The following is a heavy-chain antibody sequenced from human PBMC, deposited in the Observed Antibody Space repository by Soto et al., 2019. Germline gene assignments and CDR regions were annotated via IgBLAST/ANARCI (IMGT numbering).Heavy chain of an antibody. CDR3: ASLGYSGYEHFDY. D-gene: IGHD5-12*01. V-gene: IGHV3-48*01. CDR1: GFTFSSYS. CDR2: ISSSSSTI. J-gene: IGHJ4*02. Sequence: EVQLVESGGGLVQPGGSLRLTCAASGFTFSSYSMNWDRQAPGKALEWVSYISSSSSTIYYADSVKGRFTISRDNAKNSLYLQMNSLRAEDTAVYYCASLGYSGYEHFDYWGQGTLVTVSS.